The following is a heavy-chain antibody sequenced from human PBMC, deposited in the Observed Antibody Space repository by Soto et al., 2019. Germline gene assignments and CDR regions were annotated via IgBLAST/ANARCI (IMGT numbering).Heavy chain of an antibody. J-gene: IGHJ4*02. D-gene: IGHD2-8*02. CDR1: GLPFSNYW. Sequence: GGSLRLCCVTSGLPFSNYWLSWVRQAPGKGLEWVANINQAGNKKYYVDSVKGRFTISRDNAKNSLYLQMNSLKAEDTAVYYCARDRGSGRYWGQGTLVTVSS. V-gene: IGHV3-7*05. CDR2: INQAGNKK. CDR3: ARDRGSGRY.